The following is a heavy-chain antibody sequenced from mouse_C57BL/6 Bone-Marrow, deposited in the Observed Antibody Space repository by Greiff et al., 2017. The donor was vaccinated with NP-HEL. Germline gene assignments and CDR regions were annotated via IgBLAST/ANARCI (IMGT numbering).Heavy chain of an antibody. CDR2: INPSNGGT. Sequence: QVQLQQPGTELVKPGASVKLSCKASGYTFTSYWMHWVKQRPGQGLEWIGNINPSNGGTNYNEKFKSKATLTVDKSSSTAYMQLSSLTSEDSAVYYCARRMMITTGLRYAMDYWGQGTSVTVSS. V-gene: IGHV1-53*01. J-gene: IGHJ4*01. CDR3: ARRMMITTGLRYAMDY. D-gene: IGHD2-4*01. CDR1: GYTFTSYW.